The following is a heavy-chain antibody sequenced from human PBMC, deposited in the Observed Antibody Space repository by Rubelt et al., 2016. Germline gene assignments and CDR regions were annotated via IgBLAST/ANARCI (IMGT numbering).Heavy chain of an antibody. CDR3: ARDFQTQIVGASSFDY. V-gene: IGHV4-34*01. CDR1: GGSFSGYY. J-gene: IGHJ4*02. D-gene: IGHD1-26*01. Sequence: YGGSFSGYYWSWIRQPPGKGLEWIGEINHSGSTNYNPSLKSRVTISVDTSKNQFSLKLSSVTAADTAVYYCARDFQTQIVGASSFDYWGQGTLVTVSS. CDR2: INHSGST.